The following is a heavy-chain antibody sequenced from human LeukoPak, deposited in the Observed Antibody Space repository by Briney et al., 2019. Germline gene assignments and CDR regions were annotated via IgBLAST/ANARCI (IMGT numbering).Heavy chain of an antibody. V-gene: IGHV1-46*01. J-gene: IGHJ5*02. Sequence: ASVKVSCKVSGYTLTELSMHWVRQAPGQGLEWMGLINPRGTSTIYAEKFQGRIIMTRDMSTTTDYMELSSLKSDDTAAYYCARDNSIHERGWWFDPWGQGTLVTVSS. CDR3: ARDNSIHERGWWFDP. CDR1: GYTLTELS. D-gene: IGHD4-23*01. CDR2: INPRGTST.